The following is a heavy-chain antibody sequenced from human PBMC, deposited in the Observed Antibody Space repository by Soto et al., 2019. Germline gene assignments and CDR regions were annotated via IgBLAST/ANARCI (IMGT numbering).Heavy chain of an antibody. D-gene: IGHD3-22*01. V-gene: IGHV1-2*02. CDR1: GYTFTGYY. CDR3: ARGHYDSSGYYDNWFGP. CDR2: INPNSGGT. Sequence: SVKVSCKASGYTFTGYYMHWVRQAPGQGLEWMGWINPNSGGTNYAQKFQGRVTMTRDTSISTAYMELSRLRSDDTAVYYCARGHYDSSGYYDNWFGPWGQGTLVTVSS. J-gene: IGHJ5*02.